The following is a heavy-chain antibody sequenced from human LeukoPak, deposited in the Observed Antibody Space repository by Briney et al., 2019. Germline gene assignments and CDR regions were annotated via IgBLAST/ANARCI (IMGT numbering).Heavy chain of an antibody. J-gene: IGHJ6*03. Sequence: ASVKVSCKASGYTFTSYYMHWVRQAPGQGLEWMGIINPSGGSTSYAQKFQGRVNMTRDISTSTVYMELSSLRSEDTAVYYCARDGTYYDFWSGCYQYYYYYYMDVWGKGTTVTVSS. CDR3: ARDGTYYDFWSGCYQYYYYYYMDV. CDR1: GYTFTSYY. V-gene: IGHV1-46*01. D-gene: IGHD3-3*01. CDR2: INPSGGST.